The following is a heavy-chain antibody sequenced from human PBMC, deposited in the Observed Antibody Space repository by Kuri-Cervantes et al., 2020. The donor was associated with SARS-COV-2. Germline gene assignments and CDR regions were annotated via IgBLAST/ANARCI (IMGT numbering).Heavy chain of an antibody. CDR3: ASLLSYYDYVWGSYRYYYFDY. D-gene: IGHD3-16*02. CDR2: IYYSGST. J-gene: IGHJ4*02. V-gene: IGHV4-30-4*01. CDR1: GGSISGGDYY. Sequence: SETLSLTCTVSGGSISGGDYYWSWIRQPPGKGLEWIGYIYYSGSTYYNPSLKSRVTISVDTSKNQFSLKLSSVTAADTAVYYCASLLSYYDYVWGSYRYYYFDYWGQGTLVTVSS.